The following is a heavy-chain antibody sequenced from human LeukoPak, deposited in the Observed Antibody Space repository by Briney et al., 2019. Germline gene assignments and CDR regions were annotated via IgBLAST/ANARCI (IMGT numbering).Heavy chain of an antibody. Sequence: PGGSLRLSCAASGFTFSSYAMTWVRQAPGKGLEWVSAISRSGTGSYYADSVKGRFTISRDNSKNSLFLHINSLRVEDTAVYYCAKDGGFWSGYLSYFDYWGQGTLVTVSS. D-gene: IGHD3-3*01. V-gene: IGHV3-23*01. J-gene: IGHJ4*02. CDR2: ISRSGTGS. CDR1: GFTFSSYA. CDR3: AKDGGFWSGYLSYFDY.